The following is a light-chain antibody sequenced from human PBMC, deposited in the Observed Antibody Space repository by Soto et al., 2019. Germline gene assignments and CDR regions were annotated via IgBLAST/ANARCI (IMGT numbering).Light chain of an antibody. Sequence: DPQVTQAPASLCASVGEKVNITCRASQSISSWLAWYQQKPGKAPKLRIYDASSLESGVPSRFSGSGSGTEFTLTISSLQPDDFATYYCQQYNSYSITFGGGTKVAIK. CDR3: QQYNSYSIT. V-gene: IGKV1-5*01. J-gene: IGKJ4*01. CDR1: QSISSW. CDR2: DAS.